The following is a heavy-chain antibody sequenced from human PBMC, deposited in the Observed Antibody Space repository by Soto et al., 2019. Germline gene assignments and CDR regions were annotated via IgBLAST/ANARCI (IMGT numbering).Heavy chain of an antibody. CDR2: MSYDGSNK. Sequence: PGESLKISCKGSGYSFTSYWISWVRQMPGKGLEWVAVMSYDGSNKYYADSVKGRFTISSDNSKNTLYLQMNSLGTEDTAVYYCARGYCSRPSCSHFDCWGQGTLVTVSS. V-gene: IGHV3-30*19. CDR3: ARGYCSRPSCSHFDC. CDR1: GYSFTSYW. J-gene: IGHJ4*02. D-gene: IGHD2-2*01.